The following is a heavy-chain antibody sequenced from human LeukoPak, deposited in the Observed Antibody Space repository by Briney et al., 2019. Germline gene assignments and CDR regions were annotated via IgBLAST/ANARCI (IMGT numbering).Heavy chain of an antibody. Sequence: GGSLRLSCAASGFTFSSYAMSWVRQAPGKGLEWVSFIYNADSTYYADSVKGRFTVSRDNSKNTLYLQMNSLRPEDTAVYYCARDWGYCSGTSCHVFDYWGQGTLVTVSS. CDR3: ARDWGYCSGTSCHVFDY. CDR2: IYNADST. CDR1: GFTFSSYA. D-gene: IGHD2-2*01. J-gene: IGHJ4*02. V-gene: IGHV3-53*01.